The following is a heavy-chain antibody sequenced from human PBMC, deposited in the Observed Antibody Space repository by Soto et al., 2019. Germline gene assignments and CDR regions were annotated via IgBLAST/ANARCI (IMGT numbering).Heavy chain of an antibody. Sequence: EVQLLESGGDLVQPGVSRRLSCAASGFTFNNYAMSWVRQAPGKGLEWVSAISSSGYSTYYADSVNGRFTISRDNSKNTVYLQMNNLRAEDTAVYYCAKGSVVVAAKFDSWGQGTLVTVSS. CDR3: AKGSVVVAAKFDS. D-gene: IGHD2-21*02. CDR1: GFTFNNYA. V-gene: IGHV3-23*01. J-gene: IGHJ4*02. CDR2: ISSSGYST.